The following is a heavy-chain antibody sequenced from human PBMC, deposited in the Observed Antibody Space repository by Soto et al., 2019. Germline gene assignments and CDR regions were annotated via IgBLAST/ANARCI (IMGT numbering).Heavy chain of an antibody. V-gene: IGHV1-8*01. CDR1: GYTFTSYD. CDR2: MNPNSGNT. Sequence: ASVKVSCKASGYTFTSYDINWVRQATGQGLEWMGWMNPNSGNTGYAQKFQGRVTMTRNTSISTAYMELSSLRSEDTAVYYCARGCSGGSCYRTDAFDIWGQGTMVTVSS. D-gene: IGHD2-15*01. CDR3: ARGCSGGSCYRTDAFDI. J-gene: IGHJ3*02.